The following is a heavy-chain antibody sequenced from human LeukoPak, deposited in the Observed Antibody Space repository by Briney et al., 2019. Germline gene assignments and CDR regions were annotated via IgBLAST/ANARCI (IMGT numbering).Heavy chain of an antibody. Sequence: SETLSLTCAVSGYPISSGYYWGWIRQPPGKGLEWIGSIYHSGSTYYNPSLKSRVTISVDTSKNQFSLKLSSVPAADTAVYYCARHAGKVRGHYYYYYYYMDVWGKGTTVTVSS. CDR3: ARHAGKVRGHYYYYYYYMDV. V-gene: IGHV4-38-2*01. CDR2: IYHSGST. J-gene: IGHJ6*03. D-gene: IGHD3-10*01. CDR1: GYPISSGYY.